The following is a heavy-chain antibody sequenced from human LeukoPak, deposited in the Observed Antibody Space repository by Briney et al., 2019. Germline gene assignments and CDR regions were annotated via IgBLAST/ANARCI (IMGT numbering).Heavy chain of an antibody. Sequence: PGGSLRLSCAASGFTFSSYGMHWVRQAPGKGLEWVAVISYDGSNKYYADSVKGRFTISRDNSKNTLYLQMNSLRAEDTAVYYCAKDLEYYYDSSGYYQGNYFDYWGQGTLVTVSS. V-gene: IGHV3-30*18. CDR3: AKDLEYYYDSSGYYQGNYFDY. J-gene: IGHJ4*02. CDR1: GFTFSSYG. D-gene: IGHD3-22*01. CDR2: ISYDGSNK.